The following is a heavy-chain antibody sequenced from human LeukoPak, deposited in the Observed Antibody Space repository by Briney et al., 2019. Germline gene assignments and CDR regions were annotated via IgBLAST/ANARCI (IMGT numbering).Heavy chain of an antibody. CDR1: GFTFSSYS. D-gene: IGHD2-8*01. CDR2: ISSSSSYI. CDR3: AREMVYATSYYYYGMDV. J-gene: IGHJ6*02. Sequence: GGSLRLSCAASGFTFSSYSMNWVRQAPGKGLEWVSSISSSSSYIYYADSVKGRSTISRDNAKNSLYLQMNSLRAEDTAVYYCAREMVYATSYYYYGMDVWGQGTTVTVSS. V-gene: IGHV3-21*01.